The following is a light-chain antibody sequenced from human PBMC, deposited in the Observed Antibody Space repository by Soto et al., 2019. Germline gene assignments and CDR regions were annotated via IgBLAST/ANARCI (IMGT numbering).Light chain of an antibody. V-gene: IGKV3-20*01. J-gene: IGKJ1*01. Sequence: EIVLTQSPGTLSLSPGERATLSCRASQSVSSSYLAWYQQKPGQAPRLLIYGASSRATGIPDRFSGSGSGIGFTLTISRLESEDFAVYYCQQYGSSPLTFGQGTKVEIK. CDR2: GAS. CDR3: QQYGSSPLT. CDR1: QSVSSSY.